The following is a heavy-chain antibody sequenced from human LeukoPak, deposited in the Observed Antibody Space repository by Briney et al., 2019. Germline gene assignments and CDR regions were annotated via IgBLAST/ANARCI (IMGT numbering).Heavy chain of an antibody. V-gene: IGHV3-74*01. Sequence: GGSLRLSCEASGITFNNYWVHWVRQAPGKGLVWVSRVDTDGSGTIYADSVKGRFTVSRDNAKNTLYLQMISLRAEDTAVYYCARGGYSSGLDYWGQGILVTVSS. CDR3: ARGGYSSGLDY. D-gene: IGHD6-19*01. CDR2: VDTDGSGT. CDR1: GITFNNYW. J-gene: IGHJ4*02.